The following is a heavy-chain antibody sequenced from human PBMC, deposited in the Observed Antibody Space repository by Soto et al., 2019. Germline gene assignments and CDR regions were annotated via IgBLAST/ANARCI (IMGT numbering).Heavy chain of an antibody. CDR2: ISYDGSYK. D-gene: IGHD1-26*01. CDR3: ADARVGDSHFDF. J-gene: IGHJ4*02. Sequence: QVKLVESGGGVVQPGRSLRLSCAASGFTFNNYGMHWVRQAPGKALEWVAMISYDGSYKYYADSVKGRFTISRDASKDTMYLQMNSLRAEDTAVYYCADARVGDSHFDFWGQGTLVTVAA. CDR1: GFTFNNYG. V-gene: IGHV3-30*03.